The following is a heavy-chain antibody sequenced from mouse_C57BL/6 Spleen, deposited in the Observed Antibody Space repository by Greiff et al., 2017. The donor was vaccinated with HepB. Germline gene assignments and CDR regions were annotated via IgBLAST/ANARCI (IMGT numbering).Heavy chain of an antibody. D-gene: IGHD1-1*01. CDR1: GYAFSSSW. J-gene: IGHJ1*03. V-gene: IGHV1-82*01. Sequence: QVQLQHSGPELVKPGASVKISCKASGYAFSSSWMNWVKQRPGKGLEWIGRIYPGDGDTNYNGKFKGKATLTADKSSSTAYMQLSSLTSEDSAVYFCARLANLYWYFDVWGTGTTVTVSS. CDR2: IYPGDGDT. CDR3: ARLANLYWYFDV.